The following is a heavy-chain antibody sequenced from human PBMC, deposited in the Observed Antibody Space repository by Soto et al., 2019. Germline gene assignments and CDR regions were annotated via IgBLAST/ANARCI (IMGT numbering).Heavy chain of an antibody. CDR3: ARVRIQWLTTDAFDI. CDR1: GDTFTSYD. J-gene: IGHJ3*02. CDR2: MNPNSGNT. Sequence: ASVKVSCKASGDTFTSYDINWVRQATGQGLEWMGWMNPNSGNTGYAQKFQGRVTMTRNTSISTAYMELSSLRSEDTAVYYCARVRIQWLTTDAFDIWGQGTMVTVSS. D-gene: IGHD6-19*01. V-gene: IGHV1-8*01.